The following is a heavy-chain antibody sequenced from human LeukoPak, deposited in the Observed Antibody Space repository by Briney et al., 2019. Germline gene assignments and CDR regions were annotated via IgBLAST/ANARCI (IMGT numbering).Heavy chain of an antibody. D-gene: IGHD6-19*01. Sequence: GGSLRLSCAASGFTFSSYWMSWVRQAPGKGLEWLSYITGSSSTIYYADSVKGRFTISRDNAKNSLYLQMNSLRAEDTAVYYCASSSGHLDYWGQGTLVTVSS. J-gene: IGHJ4*02. V-gene: IGHV3-48*04. CDR1: GFTFSSYW. CDR3: ASSSGHLDY. CDR2: ITGSSSTI.